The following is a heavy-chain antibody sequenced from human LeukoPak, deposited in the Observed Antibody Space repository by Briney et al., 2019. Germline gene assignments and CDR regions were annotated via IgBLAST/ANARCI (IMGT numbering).Heavy chain of an antibody. CDR2: IYYSGST. Sequence: SETLSLTCTVSGGSISSYYWSWIRQPPGKGLEWIGYIYYSGSTNYNPSLKSRVTISVDTSKNQFSLKLSSVTAADTAVYYCAGGRGSGWYGYGMDVWGQGTTVTVSS. D-gene: IGHD6-19*01. CDR3: AGGRGSGWYGYGMDV. J-gene: IGHJ6*02. CDR1: GGSISSYY. V-gene: IGHV4-59*01.